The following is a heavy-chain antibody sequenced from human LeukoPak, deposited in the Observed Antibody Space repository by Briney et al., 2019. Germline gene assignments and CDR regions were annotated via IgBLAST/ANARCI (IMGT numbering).Heavy chain of an antibody. J-gene: IGHJ4*02. D-gene: IGHD6-25*01. CDR1: GFTFGYYA. V-gene: IGHV3-49*04. CDR3: TSSSMAATSNFDY. CDR2: IRSKAYGGTT. Sequence: GGSLRLYCTASGFTFGYYAMTWVRQAPGKGLEWVGFIRSKAYGGTTEYAASVKGRFIISRDDSKSIAYLQMNSLKTEDTAVYYCTSSSMAATSNFDYWGQGTLVTVSS.